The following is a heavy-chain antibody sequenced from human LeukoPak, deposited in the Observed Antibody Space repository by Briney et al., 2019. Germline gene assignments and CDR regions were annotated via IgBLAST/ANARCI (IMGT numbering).Heavy chain of an antibody. CDR1: EFIFRDFW. J-gene: IGHJ4*02. V-gene: IGHV3-7*01. CDR3: ARDRAYTSYDY. Sequence: PGGSLRLSCAAPEFIFRDFWIHWVRQAPGKGLEWVANINQDRSQKFYADSVAGRFTISRDTAQSSVHLQMNNLRVEDTAVYFCARDRAYTSYDYWGQGILVTVSS. CDR2: INQDRSQK. D-gene: IGHD3-16*01.